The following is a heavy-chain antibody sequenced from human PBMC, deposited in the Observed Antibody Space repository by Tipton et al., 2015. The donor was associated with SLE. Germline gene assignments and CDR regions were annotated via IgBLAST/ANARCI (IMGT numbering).Heavy chain of an antibody. CDR1: DYSISSGYY. CDR2: INYSGST. D-gene: IGHD1-26*01. J-gene: IGHJ4*02. Sequence: TLSLTCAVSDYSISSGYYWGWIRQSPGKGLEWIGSINYSGSTYYNPSLKSRVTISVDTPKNRFSLKLSSVTAADTAVYYCVRALMGATRRDFDYWGQGTLVTVSS. CDR3: VRALMGATRRDFDY. V-gene: IGHV4-38-2*01.